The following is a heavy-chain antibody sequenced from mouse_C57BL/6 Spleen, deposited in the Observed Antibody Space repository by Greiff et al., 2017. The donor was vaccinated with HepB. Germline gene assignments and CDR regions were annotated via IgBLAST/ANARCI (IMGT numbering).Heavy chain of an antibody. Sequence: VQLVESGPELVKPGASVKISCKASGYAFSSSWMNWVKQRPGKGLEWIGRIYPGDGDTNYNGKFKGKATLTADKSSSTAYMQLSSLTSEDSAVYFCARGEGYYYGSSSAWFAYWGQGTLVTVSA. V-gene: IGHV1-82*01. CDR3: ARGEGYYYGSSSAWFAY. D-gene: IGHD1-1*01. CDR2: IYPGDGDT. CDR1: GYAFSSSW. J-gene: IGHJ3*01.